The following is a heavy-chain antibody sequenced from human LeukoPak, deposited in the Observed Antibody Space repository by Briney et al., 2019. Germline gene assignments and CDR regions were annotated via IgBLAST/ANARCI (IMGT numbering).Heavy chain of an antibody. J-gene: IGHJ4*02. CDR1: GGSISSYH. CDR2: IYYSGST. V-gene: IGHV4-59*01. Sequence: SETLSLPCTVSGGSISSYHRSWIRQPPGKGLAWIGYIYYSGSTNYNPSLKSRVTLSVDTSKSHFSLKLSSVTVPAAAVYYCARQRNYYDSSGYYKRALFDYWGQGTLVSVSS. CDR3: ARQRNYYDSSGYYKRALFDY. D-gene: IGHD3-22*01.